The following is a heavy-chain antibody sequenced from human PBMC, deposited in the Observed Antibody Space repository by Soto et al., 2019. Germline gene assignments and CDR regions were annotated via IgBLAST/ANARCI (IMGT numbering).Heavy chain of an antibody. V-gene: IGHV3-30-3*01. CDR1: GFTFSDYA. Sequence: QVQLVESGGGVVQPGRSLRLSCSASGFTFSDYAIHWVRQAPGKGLEWVAVISDDGINKYTADSVKGRFIISRDNSKNTVFLQMSSLGPEDTAVDYCARRLTTAVTAMGYWGQGTLVTVSS. D-gene: IGHD4-17*01. J-gene: IGHJ4*02. CDR2: ISDDGINK. CDR3: ARRLTTAVTAMGY.